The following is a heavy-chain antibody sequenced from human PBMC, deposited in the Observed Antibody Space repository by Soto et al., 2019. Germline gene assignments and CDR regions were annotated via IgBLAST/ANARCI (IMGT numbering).Heavy chain of an antibody. Sequence: XXTLSLDCAVYGGSFGGYYWRWIHQPPGKGLEWIGEIHHTGSTHYHPPPKDRVTLSGDPAQNQFSLKLSPGTAAAPAVYYRGEKKPGYSLGLFAFDYRGQGTMVTVSS. J-gene: IGHJ3*01. D-gene: IGHD5-18*01. V-gene: IGHV4-34*01. CDR3: GEKKPGYSLGLFAFDY. CDR1: GGSFGGYY. CDR2: IHHTGST.